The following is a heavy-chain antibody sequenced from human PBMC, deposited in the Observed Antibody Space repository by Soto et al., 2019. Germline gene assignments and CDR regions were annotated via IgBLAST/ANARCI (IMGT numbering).Heavy chain of an antibody. Sequence: SETLSLTCNFSCAAVISGDYYWSCIRQAPGKGLEWIGYIYNSGGSYYNPSLKGRLTISIDTSKNQFSLKLTSVTAADTAIYYCVGTGTTDDCWGRGTLVTVSS. J-gene: IGHJ4*02. D-gene: IGHD4-17*01. V-gene: IGHV4-30-4*01. CDR1: CAAVISGDYY. CDR3: VGTGTTDDC. CDR2: IYNSGGS.